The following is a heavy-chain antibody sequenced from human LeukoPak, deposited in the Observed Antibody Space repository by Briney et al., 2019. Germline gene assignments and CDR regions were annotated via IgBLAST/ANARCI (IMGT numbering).Heavy chain of an antibody. Sequence: PSQTLSLTCTVSGGSITSADSHWSWIRQHPAQGLEWIGYISYSGSTSYCPSLKSRVAISLDTSKNQFSLKLTSVTAADTAVYYCVRVRTGTSCYDYWGQGARVTVSS. CDR3: VRVRTGTSCYDY. D-gene: IGHD2-2*01. V-gene: IGHV4-31*03. CDR1: GGSITSADSH. J-gene: IGHJ4*02. CDR2: ISYSGST.